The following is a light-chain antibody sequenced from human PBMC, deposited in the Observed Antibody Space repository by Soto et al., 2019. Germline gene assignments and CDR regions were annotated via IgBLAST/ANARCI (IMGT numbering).Light chain of an antibody. V-gene: IGLV2-14*01. CDR3: SSYRSSSTPVCV. CDR1: SSDVGGYRY. J-gene: IGLJ1*01. Sequence: QSVLTQPASVSGSPGHSITISCTGTSSDVGGYRYVSWYQHHPGKAPKLIISEVNNRPSGISSRFSGSKSGNTASLTISGLQAEDEADYYCSSYRSSSTPVCVFGSGTKVTVL. CDR2: EVN.